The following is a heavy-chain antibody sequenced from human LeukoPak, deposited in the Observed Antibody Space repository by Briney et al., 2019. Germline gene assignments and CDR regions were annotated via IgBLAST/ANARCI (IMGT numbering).Heavy chain of an antibody. CDR1: DGSFSGYY. J-gene: IGHJ4*02. CDR3: ARRPLRHYDILTGYPFDY. D-gene: IGHD3-9*01. CDR2: INHSGST. V-gene: IGHV4-34*01. Sequence: SETLSLTCAVYDGSFSGYYWSWIRQPPGKGLEWIGEINHSGSTNYNPSLKSRVTISVDTSKNQFSLKLSSVTAADTAVYYCARRPLRHYDILTGYPFDYWGQGTLVTVSS.